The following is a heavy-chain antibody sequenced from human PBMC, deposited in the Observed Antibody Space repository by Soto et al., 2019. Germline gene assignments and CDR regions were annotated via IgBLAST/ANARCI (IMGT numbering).Heavy chain of an antibody. D-gene: IGHD3-10*01. J-gene: IGHJ4*02. V-gene: IGHV4-39*01. CDR2: IYYSGST. CDR3: ATTYYFGSGSAY. CDR1: GGSISSSSYY. Sequence: QLQLQESGPGLVKPSETLSLTCTVSGGSISSSSYYWGWLRQPPGKGLEWIWSIYYSGSTYYNPSLKIRVPISGDTSKNQFSQQLSSVTAADASVYACATTYYFGSGSAYWVQGTLVTVSS.